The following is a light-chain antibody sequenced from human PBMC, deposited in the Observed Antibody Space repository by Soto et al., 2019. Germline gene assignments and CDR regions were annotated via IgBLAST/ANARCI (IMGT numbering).Light chain of an antibody. J-gene: IGLJ2*01. CDR3: SSYTSSSTLV. V-gene: IGLV2-14*01. CDR1: SSDVGGYSY. Sequence: QSALTQPASVSGSPGQSITISCTGTSSDVGGYSYVSWYQQHPGKAPKLMIYEVSNRPSGVSNRFSGSKSGNTASLTISGLQPEDEADYYCSSYTSSSTLVLGGGTKLTVL. CDR2: EVS.